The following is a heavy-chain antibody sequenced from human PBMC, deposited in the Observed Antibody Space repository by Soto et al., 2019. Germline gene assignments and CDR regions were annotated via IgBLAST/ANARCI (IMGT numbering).Heavy chain of an antibody. V-gene: IGHV3-15*07. CDR2: IKSQIDCGTP. J-gene: IGHJ4*01. CDR3: STDSYFTSNLVRFDY. Sequence: PGGSLRLSCAASGFNFTTAWINWVRQAPGKGLEWVGRIKSQIDCGTPDFAAPERGRLAISRDDSKSMVNLQMNSLKTEDIAEYYCSTDSYFTSNLVRFDYWGLGTLVIVSS. CDR1: GFNFTTAW. D-gene: IGHD3-9*01.